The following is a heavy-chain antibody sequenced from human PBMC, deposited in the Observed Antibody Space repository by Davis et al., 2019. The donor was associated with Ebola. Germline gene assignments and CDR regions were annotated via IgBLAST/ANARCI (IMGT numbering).Heavy chain of an antibody. J-gene: IGHJ4*02. D-gene: IGHD6-6*01. CDR3: AKDRGGSSSPGIFDY. V-gene: IGHV3-23*01. CDR1: GFTFSSYA. Sequence: GESLKISCAASGFTFSSYAMSWVRQAPGKGLEWVSAISGSGGSTYYADSVKGRFTISRDNSKNTLYLQMNSLRAEDTAVYYCAKDRGGSSSPGIFDYWGQGTLVTVSS. CDR2: ISGSGGST.